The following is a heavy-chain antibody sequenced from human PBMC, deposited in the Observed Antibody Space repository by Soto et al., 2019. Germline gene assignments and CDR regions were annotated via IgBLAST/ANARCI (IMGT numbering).Heavy chain of an antibody. Sequence: GESLKISCKGSGYSFTSYWISWVRQMPGKGLEWMGRIDPSDSYTNYSPSFQGHVTISADKSISTAYLQWSSLKASDTAMYYCARQEGIAAATINYYYYYGMDVWGQGTTVTVSS. CDR3: ARQEGIAAATINYYYYYGMDV. V-gene: IGHV5-10-1*01. J-gene: IGHJ6*02. CDR2: IDPSDSYT. CDR1: GYSFTSYW. D-gene: IGHD6-13*01.